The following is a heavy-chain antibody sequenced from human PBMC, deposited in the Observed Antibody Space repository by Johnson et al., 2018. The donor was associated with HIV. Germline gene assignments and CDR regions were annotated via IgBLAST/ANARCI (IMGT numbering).Heavy chain of an antibody. D-gene: IGHD1-14*01. V-gene: IGHV3-33*08. CDR2: LRFDGSNN. J-gene: IGHJ3*02. Sequence: QVLLVESGGGVVQPGRSLRASCAASGFGFSRYVMHWVRQAPGKGLEWVSFLRFDGSNNYYADSVKGRFTISRDNSKNTVSLQMNSLRVEDTAVYYCARDDRPDGFDIWGQGTMVTVSS. CDR3: ARDDRPDGFDI. CDR1: GFGFSRYV.